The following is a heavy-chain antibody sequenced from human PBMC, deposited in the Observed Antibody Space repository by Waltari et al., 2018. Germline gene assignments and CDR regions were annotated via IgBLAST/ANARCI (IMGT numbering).Heavy chain of an antibody. J-gene: IGHJ4*02. CDR3: ARVGILTGNDY. D-gene: IGHD3-9*01. CDR1: GGSFSGYY. CDR2: INHSGST. Sequence: QVQLQQWGAGLLKPSETLSLTCPVYGGSFSGYYWSWIRQPPGKGLEWIGEINHSGSTNYNPSLKSRVTISVDTSKNQFSLKLSSVTAADTAVYYCARVGILTGNDYWGQGTLVTVSS. V-gene: IGHV4-34*01.